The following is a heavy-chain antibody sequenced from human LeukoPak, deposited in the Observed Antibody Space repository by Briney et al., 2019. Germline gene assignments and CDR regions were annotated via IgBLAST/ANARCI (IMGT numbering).Heavy chain of an antibody. CDR2: ISSNGGST. Sequence: PGGSLRLSCSASGFTFSSYTMHWVRQAPGKGLEYISAISSNGGSTYYANSVKGRFTISRGNSKNTLYLQMGSLRAEDMAVYYCARYSSAYDSFDSWGQGTLVTVSS. CDR3: ARYSSAYDSFDS. CDR1: GFTFSSYT. J-gene: IGHJ4*02. V-gene: IGHV3-64*01. D-gene: IGHD6-19*01.